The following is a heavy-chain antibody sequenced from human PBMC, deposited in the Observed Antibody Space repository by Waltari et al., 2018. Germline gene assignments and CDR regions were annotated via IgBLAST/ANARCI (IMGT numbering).Heavy chain of an antibody. J-gene: IGHJ4*02. CDR1: GFTFSDYW. Sequence: EVQLVESGGGLVQPGGSLRLSCAASGFTFSDYWMHWVRQVPGKGLVWGSRFNNDGSTTAYADSVKGRFTSSRDNAKNMLFLQMNSLRAEDTAIYYCARSVYPYYFDYWGQGTLVTVSS. CDR3: ARSVYPYYFDY. V-gene: IGHV3-74*01. CDR2: FNNDGSTT.